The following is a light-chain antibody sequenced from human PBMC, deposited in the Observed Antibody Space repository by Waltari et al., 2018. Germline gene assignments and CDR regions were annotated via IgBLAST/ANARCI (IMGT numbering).Light chain of an antibody. V-gene: IGKV1-39*01. CDR1: QSIRSY. Sequence: DIQMTQSPSSLSASVGDRVTITCRASQSIRSYLNWYQQKPRKAPKRLINAASSLQSGVPSRFSGSGSGTDFTLTISSLQPEDFATYDCQQSYSTPYTFGQGTKLEIK. CDR3: QQSYSTPYT. J-gene: IGKJ2*01. CDR2: AAS.